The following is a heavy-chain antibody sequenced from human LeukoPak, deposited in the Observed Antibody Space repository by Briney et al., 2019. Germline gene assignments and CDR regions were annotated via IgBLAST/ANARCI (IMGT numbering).Heavy chain of an antibody. CDR3: ARVRGGDSDY. V-gene: IGHV1-46*01. CDR1: GGTFSSYA. Sequence: ASVKVSCKASGGTFSSYAISWVRQAPGQGLEWMGIINPSGGSTSFAQKFQGRVTMTRDTSTSTVYMELSSLRSEDTAVYYCARVRGGDSDYRGQGTLVTVSS. CDR2: INPSGGST. J-gene: IGHJ4*02. D-gene: IGHD2-21*02.